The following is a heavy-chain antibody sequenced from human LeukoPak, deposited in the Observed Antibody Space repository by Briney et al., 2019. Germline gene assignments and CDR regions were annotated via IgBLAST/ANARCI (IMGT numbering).Heavy chain of an antibody. V-gene: IGHV1-8*01. J-gene: IGHJ3*02. CDR3: AREHSSSSDAFDI. D-gene: IGHD6-13*01. CDR1: GYTFTSYD. Sequence: ASVKVSCKASGYTFTSYDINWERQATGQGLEWMGWMNPNSGNTGYAQKFQGRVTMTRNTSISTAYMELSSLRSEDTAVYYCAREHSSSSDAFDIWGQGTMVTVSS. CDR2: MNPNSGNT.